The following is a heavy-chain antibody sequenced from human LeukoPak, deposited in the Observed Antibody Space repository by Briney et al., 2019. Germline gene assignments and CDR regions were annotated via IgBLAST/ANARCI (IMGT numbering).Heavy chain of an antibody. CDR2: IIPIFGTA. V-gene: IGHV1-69*01. CDR3: ARGLYGIGWPPPSFGYYYYYYMDV. Sequence: ASVKVSCKASGGTFSSYAISWVRQTPGQGLEWMGGIIPIFGTANYAQKFQGRVTITADESTSTAYMELSSLRSEDTAVYYCARGLYGIGWPPPSFGYYYYYYMDVWGKGTTVTVSS. D-gene: IGHD3-10*01. CDR1: GGTFSSYA. J-gene: IGHJ6*03.